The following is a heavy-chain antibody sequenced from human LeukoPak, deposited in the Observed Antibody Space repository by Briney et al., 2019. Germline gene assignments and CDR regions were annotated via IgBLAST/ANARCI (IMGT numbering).Heavy chain of an antibody. V-gene: IGHV3-74*01. D-gene: IGHD3-22*01. CDR3: ARAPSEIGGYYPEYFRH. Sequence: GGSLRLSCAASGFTLSSYLMHWVRQAPGKGLVWVSRIKSDGRTNYADSVKGRFTISRDNAKNTVSLQMNSLRAEDTGAYYCARAPSEIGGYYPEYFRHWGQGTLVIVSS. CDR2: IKSDGRT. CDR1: GFTLSSYL. J-gene: IGHJ1*01.